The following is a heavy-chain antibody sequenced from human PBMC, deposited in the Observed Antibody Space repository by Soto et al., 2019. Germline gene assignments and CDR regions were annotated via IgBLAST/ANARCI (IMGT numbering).Heavy chain of an antibody. Sequence: ASVKVSCKASGYTFNSYGISWVRQAPGQGLEWMGWISAHNGNTNYAEKLQDRVAMTTDTSTSTAYMELRSLRSDDTAVYYCARMDMYTTMGTLDVWGLGTTVTVSS. CDR3: ARMDMYTTMGTLDV. CDR2: ISAHNGNT. V-gene: IGHV1-18*04. J-gene: IGHJ6*02. CDR1: GYTFNSYG. D-gene: IGHD5-18*01.